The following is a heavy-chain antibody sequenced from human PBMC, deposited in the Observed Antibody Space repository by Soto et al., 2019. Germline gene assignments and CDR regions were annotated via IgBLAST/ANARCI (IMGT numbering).Heavy chain of an antibody. CDR2: ISYAGSNK. V-gene: IGHV3-30-3*01. J-gene: IGHJ4*02. D-gene: IGHD4-17*01. Sequence: GXSLRLYCAASGFTFSSYAVHWVRQAPGKGLEWVAVISYAGSNKYYAPSVKGRFTISRDNSNNTLSLQMNSLRAEDTAVYYCARDMTTDFDYWGQGTLVTVSS. CDR3: ARDMTTDFDY. CDR1: GFTFSSYA.